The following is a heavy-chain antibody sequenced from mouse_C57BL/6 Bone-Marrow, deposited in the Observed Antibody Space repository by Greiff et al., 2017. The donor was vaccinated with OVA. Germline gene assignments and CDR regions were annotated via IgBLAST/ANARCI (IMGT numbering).Heavy chain of an antibody. V-gene: IGHV5-6*01. CDR1: GFTFSSYG. CDR3: ARRGYFDV. Sequence: EVKLMESGGDLVKPGGSLKLSCAASGFTFSSYGMSWVRPTPDKRLEWVATISSGGSYTYYPDSVKGRFTIFRDNAKNTLYLQMSSLKSEDTAMYYCARRGYFDVWGTGTTVTVSS. CDR2: ISSGGSYT. J-gene: IGHJ1*03.